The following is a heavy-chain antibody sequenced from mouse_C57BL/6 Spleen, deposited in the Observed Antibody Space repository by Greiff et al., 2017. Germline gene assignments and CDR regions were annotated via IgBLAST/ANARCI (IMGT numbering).Heavy chain of an antibody. CDR2: INPSNGGT. Sequence: QVQLQQPGTELVKPGASVKLSCKASGYTFTSYWMHWVKQRPGQGLEWIGNINPSNGGTNYNEKFKSKANLNVDKSSSTADLPLSSLTSEDSAGYNSAAWLGFAYWGQGTLVTVSA. CDR3: AAWLGFAY. D-gene: IGHD1-1*02. V-gene: IGHV1-53*01. CDR1: GYTFTSYW. J-gene: IGHJ3*01.